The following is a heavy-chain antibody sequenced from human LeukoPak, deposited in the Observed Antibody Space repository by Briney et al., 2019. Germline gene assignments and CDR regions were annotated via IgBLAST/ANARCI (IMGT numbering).Heavy chain of an antibody. Sequence: ASVKVSCKASGYTFTGYYMHWVRQAPGQGLEWMGIINPSGGSTSYAQKFQGRVTMTRDTSTSTVYMELSSLRSEDTAIYFCARDPTVITSSRITIFGVVKSPHNWFDPWGQGTLVIVSS. CDR2: INPSGGST. CDR1: GYTFTGYY. CDR3: ARDPTVITSSRITIFGVVKSPHNWFDP. J-gene: IGHJ5*02. D-gene: IGHD3-3*01. V-gene: IGHV1-46*01.